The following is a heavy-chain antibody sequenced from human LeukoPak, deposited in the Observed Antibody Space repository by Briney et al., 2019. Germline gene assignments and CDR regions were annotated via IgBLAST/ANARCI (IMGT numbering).Heavy chain of an antibody. CDR2: ISGSGGST. Sequence: PGGSLRLSCAASGFTFSSYAMSWVRQAPGKGLEWVSAISGSGGSTYYADSVKGRFTISRDNSKNTLYLQMNSLRAEDTAVYYCAKDAYYYDSSGYYWDVLVYYYYYMDVWGKGTTVTVSS. J-gene: IGHJ6*03. D-gene: IGHD3-22*01. CDR1: GFTFSSYA. CDR3: AKDAYYYDSSGYYWDVLVYYYYYMDV. V-gene: IGHV3-23*01.